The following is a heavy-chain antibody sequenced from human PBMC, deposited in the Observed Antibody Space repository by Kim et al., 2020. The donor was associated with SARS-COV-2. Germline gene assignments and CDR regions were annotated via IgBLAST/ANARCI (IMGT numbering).Heavy chain of an antibody. D-gene: IGHD6-13*01. J-gene: IGHJ5*01. V-gene: IGHV4-59*13. Sequence: SETLSLTCTVSGGSMSSYYWSWIRQPPGKGLEWIGYIYYSGTTYYNPSLKSRVTVSLDTAKKQFSLTLNSVTAADTAVYYCVRRLAAGTEKFDSCGQGT. CDR2: IYYSGTT. CDR3: VRRLAAGTEKFDS. CDR1: GGSMSSYY.